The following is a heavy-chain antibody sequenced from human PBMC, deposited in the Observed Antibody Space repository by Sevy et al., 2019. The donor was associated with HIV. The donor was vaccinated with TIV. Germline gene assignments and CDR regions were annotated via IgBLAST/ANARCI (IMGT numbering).Heavy chain of an antibody. Sequence: SETLSLTCTVSGGSISSGGYYWSWIRQHPGKGLEWIGYIYYSGSTYYNPSLKSRVTISVDTSKNQFSLKLSSVTAADTAAYYCARVLRYDSSGYWGYFDYWGQGTLVTVSS. V-gene: IGHV4-31*03. J-gene: IGHJ4*02. CDR1: GGSISSGGYY. D-gene: IGHD3-22*01. CDR2: IYYSGST. CDR3: ARVLRYDSSGYWGYFDY.